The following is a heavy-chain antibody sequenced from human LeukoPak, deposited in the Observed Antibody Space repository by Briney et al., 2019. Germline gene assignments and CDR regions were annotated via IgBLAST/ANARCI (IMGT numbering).Heavy chain of an antibody. Sequence: PSETLSLTCTVSGGSISSSSYYWGWIRQPPGTGLEWIGSIYYSGSTYYNPSLKSRVTISVDTSKNQFSLKLSSVTAADTAVYYCARRTIAAAGVYYFDYWGQGTLVTVSS. CDR1: GGSISSSSYY. D-gene: IGHD6-13*01. V-gene: IGHV4-39*01. J-gene: IGHJ4*02. CDR2: IYYSGST. CDR3: ARRTIAAAGVYYFDY.